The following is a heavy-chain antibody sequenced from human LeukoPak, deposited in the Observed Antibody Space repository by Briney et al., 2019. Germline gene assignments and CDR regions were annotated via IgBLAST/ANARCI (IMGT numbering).Heavy chain of an antibody. Sequence: ASVKVSRKASGYTYTNYFMHWVRQAPGQGRVWMGIINPSGGSTSYAQKFQGRVTMTRDTSTSTVYMELSSLRSEDTAVYFCARGGSSSSPFFDYWGQGTLVTVSS. CDR3: ARGGSSSSPFFDY. CDR1: GYTYTNYF. J-gene: IGHJ4*02. D-gene: IGHD6-13*01. V-gene: IGHV1-46*01. CDR2: INPSGGST.